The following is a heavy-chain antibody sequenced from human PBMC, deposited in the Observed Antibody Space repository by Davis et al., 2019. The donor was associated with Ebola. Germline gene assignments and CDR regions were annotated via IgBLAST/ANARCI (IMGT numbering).Heavy chain of an antibody. J-gene: IGHJ4*02. V-gene: IGHV3-23*01. CDR1: GFTFSNCA. CDR2: ISGDAGGT. Sequence: GESLKISCAASGFTFSNCAMNWVRQAPGKGLEWVSAISGDAGGTYYADSVRGRFTISRDNSKNTLYLQLDSLRAEDTAVYYCAKRPGTRYFDYWGQGTLVTVSS. CDR3: AKRPGTRYFDY. D-gene: IGHD1-14*01.